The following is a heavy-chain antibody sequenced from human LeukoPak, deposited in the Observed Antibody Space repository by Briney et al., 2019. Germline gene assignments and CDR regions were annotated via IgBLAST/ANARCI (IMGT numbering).Heavy chain of an antibody. CDR3: ARDHRGVRDYFDY. CDR2: ISYDGSNK. D-gene: IGHD3-10*01. Sequence: GGSLRLSCAASGFTFSSYAMHWVRQAPGKGLEWVAVISYDGSNKYYADSAKGRFTISRDNSKNTLYLQMNSLRAEDTAVYYCARDHRGVRDYFDYWGQGTLVTVSS. CDR1: GFTFSSYA. V-gene: IGHV3-30-3*01. J-gene: IGHJ4*02.